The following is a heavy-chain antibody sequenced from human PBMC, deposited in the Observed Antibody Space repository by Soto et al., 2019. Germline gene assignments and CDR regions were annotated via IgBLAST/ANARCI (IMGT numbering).Heavy chain of an antibody. J-gene: IGHJ4*02. Sequence: PGGSLRLSCAASGFTEFTFSDYWMYWVRQAPGKGLVWVSHLIGDGSSTTYADSVKGRFTISRDNAKNIVYLQMSSLRAEDTALYYCATMAGTYPYWGQGTLVTVSS. CDR2: LIGDGSST. D-gene: IGHD1-26*01. CDR1: GFTEFTFSDYW. CDR3: ATMAGTYPY. V-gene: IGHV3-74*03.